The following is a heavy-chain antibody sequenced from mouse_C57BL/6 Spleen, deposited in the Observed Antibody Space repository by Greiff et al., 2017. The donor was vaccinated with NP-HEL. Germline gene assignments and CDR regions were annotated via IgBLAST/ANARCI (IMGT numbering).Heavy chain of an antibody. Sequence: VQLQQPGAELVKPGASVKLSCKASGYTFTSYWMHWVKQRPGQGLEWIGMIHPNSGSTNYNEKFKSKATLTEDKSSSTAYMQLSSLTSEDSAVYYCARHDYDRYFDVWGTGTTVTVSS. CDR1: GYTFTSYW. D-gene: IGHD2-4*01. CDR2: IHPNSGST. J-gene: IGHJ1*03. CDR3: ARHDYDRYFDV. V-gene: IGHV1-64*01.